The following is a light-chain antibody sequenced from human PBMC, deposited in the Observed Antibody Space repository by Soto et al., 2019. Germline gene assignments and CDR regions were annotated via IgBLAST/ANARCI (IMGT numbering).Light chain of an antibody. CDR3: QQYDKWFSIT. Sequence: EIVMTQSPATLSVSPGERATLSCRASQSVSSNLAWYQQTPGQAPRLLIFGASTRATGFPARFSGSGSGTEFTLTISRLEPEDFAVYYCQQYDKWFSITFGQGTRLEIK. J-gene: IGKJ5*01. CDR2: GAS. CDR1: QSVSSN. V-gene: IGKV3-15*01.